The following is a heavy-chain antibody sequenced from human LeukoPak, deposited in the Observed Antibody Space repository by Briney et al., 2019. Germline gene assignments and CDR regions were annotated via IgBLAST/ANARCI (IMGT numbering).Heavy chain of an antibody. Sequence: SETLSLTCTVSDDSISDYYRGWIRQPPGKGLEWIGYIYYSGSTNYNPSLKSRVTISVDTSKNQFSLKLSSVTAADTAVYYCASRESYRADDAFDIWGQGTMVTVSS. CDR1: DDSISDYY. V-gene: IGHV4-59*01. CDR2: IYYSGST. J-gene: IGHJ3*02. CDR3: ASRESYRADDAFDI. D-gene: IGHD3-16*02.